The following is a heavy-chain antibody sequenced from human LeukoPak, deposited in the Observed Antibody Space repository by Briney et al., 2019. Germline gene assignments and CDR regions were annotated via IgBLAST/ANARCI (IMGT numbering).Heavy chain of an antibody. CDR1: GYSFTSYW. J-gene: IGHJ4*02. V-gene: IGHV5-51*01. D-gene: IGHD5-24*01. CDR2: IYPGDSDT. Sequence: GESLKISCKGFGYSFTSYWVGWGRPMPGKRPEWMGIIYPGDSDTRYSPSFQGQVTISADKSISTAYLQWSSLKASDTAMYYCATGRDGYSPGDYWGQGTLVTVSS. CDR3: ATGRDGYSPGDY.